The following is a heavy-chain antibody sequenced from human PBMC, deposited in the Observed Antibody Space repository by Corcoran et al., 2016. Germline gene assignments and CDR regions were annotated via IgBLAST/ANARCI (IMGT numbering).Heavy chain of an antibody. CDR2: IWYDGSNK. CDR3: ARYLSVGAPKNWFDP. J-gene: IGHJ5*02. CDR1: GFTFSSYG. Sequence: QVQLVESGGGVVQPGRSLRLSCAASGFTFSSYGMHWVRQAPGKGLAWVAVIWYDGSNKYYADSVKGRFTISRDNSKNTLYLQMNSLRAEDTAVYYCARYLSVGAPKNWFDPWGEGTLVTVSS. D-gene: IGHD1-26*01. V-gene: IGHV3-33*01.